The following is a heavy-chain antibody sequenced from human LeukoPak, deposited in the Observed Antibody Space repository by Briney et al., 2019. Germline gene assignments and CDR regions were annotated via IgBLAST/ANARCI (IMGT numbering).Heavy chain of an antibody. Sequence: IPSETLSLTCTVSGGSISSYYWSWIRQPPGKGLEWIGYIYYSGSTNYNPSLKSRVTISVDTSKNQFSLKLSSVTAADTAVYYCARGYRYSGYDLLAPYNYYYYMDVWGKGTTVTVSS. D-gene: IGHD5-12*01. V-gene: IGHV4-59*01. CDR2: IYYSGST. CDR3: ARGYRYSGYDLLAPYNYYYYMDV. J-gene: IGHJ6*03. CDR1: GGSISSYY.